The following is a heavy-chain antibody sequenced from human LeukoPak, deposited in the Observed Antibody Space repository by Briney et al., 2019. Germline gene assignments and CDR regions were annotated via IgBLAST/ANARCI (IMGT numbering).Heavy chain of an antibody. CDR3: GREGSSRTIDY. D-gene: IGHD1/OR15-1a*01. V-gene: IGHV3-33*01. Sequence: GGSLRLSCAASGFIFSSYGMHWVRQAPGKGLEWVVVIWYDGSNRYYADSVKGRFTISRDNSRDNSKNTLYLQMDSLRADDTAVYYCGREGSSRTIDYWGQGTLVTVSS. J-gene: IGHJ4*02. CDR1: GFIFSSYG. CDR2: IWYDGSNR.